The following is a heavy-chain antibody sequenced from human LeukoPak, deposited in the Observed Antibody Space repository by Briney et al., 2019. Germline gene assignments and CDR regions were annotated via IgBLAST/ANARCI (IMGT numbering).Heavy chain of an antibody. V-gene: IGHV3-48*03. CDR1: GFAFSNSE. CDR3: ATVGRSLRPGY. Sequence: PGGSLRLSCVASGFAFSNSEMNWVRQAPGKGLEWVSYITTGGGTTYYADSVKGRFTISRDNAKNSLYLQMSSLRAEDTATYYCATVGRSLRPGYWGQGALVTVSS. D-gene: IGHD3-16*01. J-gene: IGHJ4*02. CDR2: ITTGGGTT.